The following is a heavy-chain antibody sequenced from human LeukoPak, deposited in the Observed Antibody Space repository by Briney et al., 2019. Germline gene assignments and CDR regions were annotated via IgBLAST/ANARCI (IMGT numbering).Heavy chain of an antibody. D-gene: IGHD6-19*01. V-gene: IGHV4-30-4*07. Sequence: SQTLSLTCAVSGGSISSGGYSWSWIRQPPGKGLEWIGYIYYSGSTYYNPSLKSRVTISVDTSKNQFSLKLSSVTAADTAVYYCARAGGQWLAPSHFDYWGQGTLVTVSS. CDR3: ARAGGQWLAPSHFDY. CDR2: IYYSGST. CDR1: GGSISSGGYS. J-gene: IGHJ4*02.